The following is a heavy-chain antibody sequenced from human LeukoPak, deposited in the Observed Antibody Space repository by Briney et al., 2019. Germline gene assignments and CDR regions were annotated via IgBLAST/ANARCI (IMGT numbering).Heavy chain of an antibody. Sequence: PGGSLRLSCAASGFTFSSYEMNWVRQAPGKGLEWVSYVSSSGSTIYYADSVKGRFTISRDNAKNSLYLQMNSLRAEDTAVYYCASSPDAFDIWGQGTMVTVSS. CDR2: VSSSGSTI. J-gene: IGHJ3*02. V-gene: IGHV3-48*03. CDR1: GFTFSSYE. CDR3: ASSPDAFDI.